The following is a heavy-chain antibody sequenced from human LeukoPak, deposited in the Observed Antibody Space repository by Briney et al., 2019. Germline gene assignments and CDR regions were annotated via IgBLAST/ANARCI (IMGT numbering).Heavy chain of an antibody. CDR1: GFTFSSYA. V-gene: IGHV3-23*01. Sequence: PVGSLRLSCAASGFTFSSYAMSWVRQAPGKGLEWVSTLSGSGGNTYYADSVKGRVTISRDNSKNTLYLQMNSLRAEDTAVYHCAKGSYYYDSADYFDYWGQGTLVTVSS. CDR2: LSGSGGNT. D-gene: IGHD3-22*01. J-gene: IGHJ4*02. CDR3: AKGSYYYDSADYFDY.